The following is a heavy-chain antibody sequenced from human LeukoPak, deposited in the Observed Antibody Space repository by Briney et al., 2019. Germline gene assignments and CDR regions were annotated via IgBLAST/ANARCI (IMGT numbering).Heavy chain of an antibody. V-gene: IGHV4-31*03. CDR2: IHYIGST. Sequence: SQTLSLTCTVSGGSISSGAYFWSWIRQHPGKGLEWIGYIHYIGSTYFNPSLKSRVTISVDTSKNHFSLKLNSVTAADTAVYYCARDSTAYGAFDIWGKGTTVTVSS. D-gene: IGHD4/OR15-4a*01. J-gene: IGHJ6*04. CDR3: ARDSTAYGAFDI. CDR1: GGSISSGAYF.